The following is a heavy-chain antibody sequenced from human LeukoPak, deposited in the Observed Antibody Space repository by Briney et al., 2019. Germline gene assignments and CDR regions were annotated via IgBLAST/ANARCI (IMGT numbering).Heavy chain of an antibody. D-gene: IGHD3-10*01. V-gene: IGHV3-9*01. CDR2: ISWNSGSI. J-gene: IGHJ4*02. Sequence: GGSLRRSCAASGFTFDDYAMHWVRQAPGKGLEWVSGISWNSGSIGYADSVKGRFTISRDNAKNSLYLQMSSLRAEDTALYYCAKATAGRGSGSYTDYWGQGTLVTVSS. CDR3: AKATAGRGSGSYTDY. CDR1: GFTFDDYA.